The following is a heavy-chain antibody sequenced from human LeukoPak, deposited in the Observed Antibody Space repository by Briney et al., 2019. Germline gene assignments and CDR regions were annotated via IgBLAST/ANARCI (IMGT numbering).Heavy chain of an antibody. D-gene: IGHD6-13*01. V-gene: IGHV4-59*01. J-gene: IGHJ4*02. CDR3: ARYLAAAGMDYFYY. CDR1: GGSISSYY. Sequence: PSETLSLTCTVSGGSISSYYWSWIRQPPGKGLEWIGYISYSGSTNYNPSLKSRVTISVDTSKNQFSLKLSSVTAADTAVYYCARYLAAAGMDYFYYWGQGTLVTVSS. CDR2: ISYSGST.